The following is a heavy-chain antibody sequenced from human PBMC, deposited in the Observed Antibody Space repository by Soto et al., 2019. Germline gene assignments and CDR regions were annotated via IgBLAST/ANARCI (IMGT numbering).Heavy chain of an antibody. D-gene: IGHD6-13*01. CDR3: ARRAARYYYYGMDV. CDR2: INHSGST. CDR1: GGSVSSGSYY. J-gene: IGHJ6*02. Sequence: PSETLSLTCTVSGGSVSSGSYYWSWIRQPPGKGLEWIGEINHSGSTNYNPSLKSRVTISVDTSKNQFSLKLSSVTAADTAVYYCARRAARYYYYGMDVWGQGTTVTVSS. V-gene: IGHV4-39*07.